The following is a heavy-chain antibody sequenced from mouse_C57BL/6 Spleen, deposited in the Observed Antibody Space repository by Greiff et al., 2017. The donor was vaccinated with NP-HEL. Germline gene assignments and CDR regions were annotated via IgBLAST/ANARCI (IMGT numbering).Heavy chain of an antibody. V-gene: IGHV1-55*01. Sequence: QVQLQQSGAELVKPGASVKMSCKASGYTFTSYWITWVKQRPGQGLEWIGDIYPGSGSTTYNEKFKSKAILTVDTSSSTAYMQLSSLTTVASAVYSDAKLTVDYWGQGTTLTVSS. D-gene: IGHD1-3*01. CDR1: GYTFTSYW. J-gene: IGHJ2*01. CDR2: IYPGSGST. CDR3: AKLTVDY.